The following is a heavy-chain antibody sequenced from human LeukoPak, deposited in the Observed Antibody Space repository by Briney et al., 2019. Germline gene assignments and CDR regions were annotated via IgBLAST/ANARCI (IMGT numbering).Heavy chain of an antibody. CDR1: GFTFSSSA. J-gene: IGHJ4*02. CDR2: ISISGGTT. Sequence: GGSLRLSCAVSGFTFSSSAMTWVRQAPGKGLEWVSAISISGGTTYYAESVKGRFTISRDNSKNTLYLQMNSLRAEDTAVYYCAKVIRPNDYWGQGTLVTVSS. V-gene: IGHV3-23*01. CDR3: AKVIRPNDY.